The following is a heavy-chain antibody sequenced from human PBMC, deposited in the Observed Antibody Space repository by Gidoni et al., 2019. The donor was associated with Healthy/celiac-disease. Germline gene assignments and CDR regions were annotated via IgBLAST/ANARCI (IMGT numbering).Heavy chain of an antibody. CDR2: IKPNSGGT. Sequence: QVQLVQSGAEVKKPGASVKFSCKASGYTFTGYYMHWVRQAPGQGLEWMGRIKPNSGGTNYAQKFQGRVTMTRDTSSSTAYMELSRLRSDDTAVYYCARGGPQWEPRSDAFDIWGQGTMVTVSS. CDR1: GYTFTGYY. J-gene: IGHJ3*02. V-gene: IGHV1-2*06. CDR3: ARGGPQWEPRSDAFDI. D-gene: IGHD1-26*01.